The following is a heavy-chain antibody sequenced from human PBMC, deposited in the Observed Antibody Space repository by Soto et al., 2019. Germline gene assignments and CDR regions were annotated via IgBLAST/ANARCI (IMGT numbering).Heavy chain of an antibody. CDR2: ISAGGDGT. Sequence: EVQLLESGGDLVQPGGSLRLSCAASGFSFRSYAMGWVRQAPGKGLNWVSSISAGGDGTYYADSVKGRFTISRDNSKNTVYLQMTSLRADDTAVYYCADAGRYPYYWGPGTLVTVSS. D-gene: IGHD1-26*01. V-gene: IGHV3-23*01. J-gene: IGHJ4*02. CDR1: GFSFRSYA. CDR3: ADAGRYPYY.